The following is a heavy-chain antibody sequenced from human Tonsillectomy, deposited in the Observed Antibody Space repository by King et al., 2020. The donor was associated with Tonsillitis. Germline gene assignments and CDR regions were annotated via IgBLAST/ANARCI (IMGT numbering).Heavy chain of an antibody. J-gene: IGHJ3*01. CDR1: GFTFSSYA. D-gene: IGHD2-2*01. CDR3: AGEDSYCSSTSCHGDAFDV. V-gene: IGHV3-64*01. CDR2: LSSNGGST. Sequence: VQLVESGGGLVQPGGSLRLSCAASGFTFSSYAMHWVRQAPGKGLEYVSALSSNGGSTYYATSVKGRFTISRDNSKNTLYLQMGSLRAEDMAVYYCAGEDSYCSSTSCHGDAFDVWGERTMVAVSS.